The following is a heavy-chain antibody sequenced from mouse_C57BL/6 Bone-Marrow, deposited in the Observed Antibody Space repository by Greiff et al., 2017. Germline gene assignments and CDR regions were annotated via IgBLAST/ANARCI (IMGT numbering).Heavy chain of an antibody. J-gene: IGHJ3*01. CDR2: IDPENGDT. CDR3: TSDGKTWFAY. D-gene: IGHD2-1*01. CDR1: GFNIKDDY. Sequence: EVKLQESGAELVRPGASVKLSCTASGFNIKDDYMHWVKQRPEQGLEWIGWIDPENGDTEYASKFQGKATITADTSSNTAYLQLSSLTSEDTAVYYCTSDGKTWFAYWGQGTLVTVSA. V-gene: IGHV14-4*01.